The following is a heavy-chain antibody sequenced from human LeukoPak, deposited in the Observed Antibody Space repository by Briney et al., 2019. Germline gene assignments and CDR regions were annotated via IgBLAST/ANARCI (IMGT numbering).Heavy chain of an antibody. CDR3: ARDQIVGATTFAFDI. D-gene: IGHD1-26*01. CDR2: IKQDGSEK. CDR1: GFTFSSYW. V-gene: IGHV3-7*01. J-gene: IGHJ3*02. Sequence: GGSLRLSCAASGFTFSSYWMSWVRQAPGKGLEWVANIKQDGSEKYYVDSVKGRFTISRDNAKNSLYLQMNSLRAEDTAVYYCARDQIVGATTFAFDIWGQGTMVTVSS.